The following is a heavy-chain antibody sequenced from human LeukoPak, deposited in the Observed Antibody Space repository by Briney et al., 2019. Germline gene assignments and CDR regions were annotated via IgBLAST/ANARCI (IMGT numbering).Heavy chain of an antibody. CDR2: IIPIFGTA. CDR1: GGTFSSYA. V-gene: IGHV1-69*13. Sequence: SVKVSCKASGGTFSSYAISWVRQAPGQGLEWMGGIIPIFGTANYAQKFQGRVTITADESTSTAYMELSSLRSEDTAVYYCARQYSSGWSELPPDYWGQGTLVTVSS. CDR3: ARQYSSGWSELPPDY. D-gene: IGHD6-19*01. J-gene: IGHJ4*02.